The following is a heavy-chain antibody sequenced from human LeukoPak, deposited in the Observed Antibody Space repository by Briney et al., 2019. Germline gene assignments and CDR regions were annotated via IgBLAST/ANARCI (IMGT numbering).Heavy chain of an antibody. D-gene: IGHD2/OR15-2a*01. CDR2: MFSDGTG. V-gene: IGHV4-4*07. Sequence: PSETLSLTCSLSGGSIGLFHLSWIRQAAGKEPEWIGRMFSDGTGNSNPSLKSRVSMSIDTSKNQFSLNLTSVTAADTAVHYCARGRNSLRGRMSYNYDGMDVWGQGTSVTVSS. J-gene: IGHJ6*02. CDR3: ARGRNSLRGRMSYNYDGMDV. CDR1: GGSIGLFH.